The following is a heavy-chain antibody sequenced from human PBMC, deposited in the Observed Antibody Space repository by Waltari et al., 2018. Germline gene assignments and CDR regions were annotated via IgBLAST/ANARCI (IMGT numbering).Heavy chain of an antibody. Sequence: QVQLQQWGAGLLKPSETLSLTCAVYDGSFSGYFLRWIRQSPGKGLEWIGQINRDGSNIYNPSLKSRVAMSVDTLKSQISLRLTSVTAADAAVYYCARVGDYHGSGRFGLDVWGQGTRVTVSS. CDR2: INRDGSN. J-gene: IGHJ6*02. CDR3: ARVGDYHGSGRFGLDV. V-gene: IGHV4-34*01. CDR1: DGSFSGYF. D-gene: IGHD3-10*01.